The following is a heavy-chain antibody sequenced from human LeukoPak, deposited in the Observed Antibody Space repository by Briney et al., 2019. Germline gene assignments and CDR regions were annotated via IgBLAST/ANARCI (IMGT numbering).Heavy chain of an antibody. V-gene: IGHV3-7*03. J-gene: IGHJ5*02. Sequence: GGSLRLSCTVSGFTFGDYAMSWLRQAPGKGLEWVANIKQDGSDKYYVDSVRGRFTVSRDNAKNSLYLQMNTLRAEDTAVYYCARGGTPQVRVAINWFDPWGQGTLVTVSP. D-gene: IGHD3-16*01. CDR3: ARGGTPQVRVAINWFDP. CDR2: IKQDGSDK. CDR1: GFTFGDYA.